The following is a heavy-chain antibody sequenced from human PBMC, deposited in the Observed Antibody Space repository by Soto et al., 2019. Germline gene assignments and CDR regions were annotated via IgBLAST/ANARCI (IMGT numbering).Heavy chain of an antibody. J-gene: IGHJ3*02. CDR2: IYYSGST. Sequence: QVQLQESGPGLVKPSETLSLTCIVSGGSVSSGSYYWSWIRQPPGKGLEWIGYIYYSGSTNYNPSLKSRVTISVDTSKNQFSLKLSSVTAADTAVYYCARGSGPNDAFDIWGQGTMVTVSS. D-gene: IGHD2-15*01. CDR1: GGSVSSGSYY. V-gene: IGHV4-61*01. CDR3: ARGSGPNDAFDI.